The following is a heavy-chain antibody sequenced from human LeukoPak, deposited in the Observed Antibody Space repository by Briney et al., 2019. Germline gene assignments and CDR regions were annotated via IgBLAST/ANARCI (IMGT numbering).Heavy chain of an antibody. V-gene: IGHV3-53*01. CDR1: GFTVSSNY. J-gene: IGHJ4*02. D-gene: IGHD5-18*01. Sequence: GGSLRLSCAASGFTVSSNYMSWVRQAPGKGLEWVSVIYSGGSTYYADSVKGRFTISRDNSKNTLYLQMNSLRAEDTAVYYCARDRATGYSLDYWGQGTLVTVSS. CDR2: IYSGGST. CDR3: ARDRATGYSLDY.